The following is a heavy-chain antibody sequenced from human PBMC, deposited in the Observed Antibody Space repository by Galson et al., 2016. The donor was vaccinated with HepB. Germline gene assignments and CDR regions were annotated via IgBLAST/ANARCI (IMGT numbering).Heavy chain of an antibody. CDR3: ARGQKGNYDFWTGGITGYYFDS. Sequence: ETLSLTCAVYGGSFSGYYWSWIRQSPGKGLEWIGEINQSGNTNNNPSLKRRVTISVDTTKNQFSLKLSSVTAADTAVYYCARGQKGNYDFWTGGITGYYFDSWGQGTLVTVSS. D-gene: IGHD3-3*01. V-gene: IGHV4-34*01. CDR2: INQSGNT. CDR1: GGSFSGYY. J-gene: IGHJ4*02.